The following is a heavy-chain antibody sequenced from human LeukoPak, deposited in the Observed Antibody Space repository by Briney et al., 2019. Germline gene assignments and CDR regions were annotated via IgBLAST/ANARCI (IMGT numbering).Heavy chain of an antibody. Sequence: GGSLRLSCRVSGFTFSSYGMNWVRQAPGKGLEWVAYIGGWSDPINYADSVKGRFTVSRHNGDSTLYLEMNSLRVEDAGVYYCARDPGFAVARWGQGALVIVSS. CDR3: ARDPGFAVAR. J-gene: IGHJ4*02. CDR1: GFTFSSYG. V-gene: IGHV3-48*04. CDR2: IGGWSDPI.